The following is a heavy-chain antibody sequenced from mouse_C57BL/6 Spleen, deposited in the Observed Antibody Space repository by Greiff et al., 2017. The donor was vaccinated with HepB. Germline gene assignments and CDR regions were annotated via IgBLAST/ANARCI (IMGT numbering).Heavy chain of an antibody. V-gene: IGHV1-59*01. CDR3: ARRYYYGSSYVGYWYFDV. CDR1: GYTFTSYW. J-gene: IGHJ1*03. CDR2: IDPSDSYT. D-gene: IGHD1-1*01. Sequence: VQLQQPGAELVRPGTSVKLSCKASGYTFTSYWMHWVKQRPGQGLEWIGVIDPSDSYTNYNQKFKGKATLTVDTSSSTAYMQLSSLTSEDSAVYYCARRYYYGSSYVGYWYFDVWGTGTTVTVSS.